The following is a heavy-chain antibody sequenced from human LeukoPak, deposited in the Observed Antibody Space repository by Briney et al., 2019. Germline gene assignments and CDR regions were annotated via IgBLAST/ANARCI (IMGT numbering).Heavy chain of an antibody. CDR2: IIPIFGIA. CDR3: AREEYYYDSSGYYYFDY. V-gene: IGHV1-69*04. D-gene: IGHD3-22*01. CDR1: GGTFSSYA. J-gene: IGHJ4*02. Sequence: ASVKVSCKASGGTFSSYAISWVRQAPGQGLEWMGRIIPIFGIANYAQKFQGRVTITADKSTSTACMELSRLRSEDAAVYYCAREEYYYDSSGYYYFDYWGQGTLVTVSS.